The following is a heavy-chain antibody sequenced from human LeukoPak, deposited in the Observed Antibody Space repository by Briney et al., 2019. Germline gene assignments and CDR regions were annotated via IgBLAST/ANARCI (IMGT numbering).Heavy chain of an antibody. D-gene: IGHD3-10*01. CDR2: ISSSSSYI. V-gene: IGHV3-21*01. CDR3: ARDRLLWFGESTKAPYYFDY. CDR1: GFTFSSYS. Sequence: GGSLRLSCAASGFTFSSYSMNWVRQAPGKGLEWVSSISSSSSYIYYADSVKVRFTISRDNAKNSLYLQMNSLRAEDTAVYYCARDRLLWFGESTKAPYYFDYWGQGTLVTVSS. J-gene: IGHJ4*02.